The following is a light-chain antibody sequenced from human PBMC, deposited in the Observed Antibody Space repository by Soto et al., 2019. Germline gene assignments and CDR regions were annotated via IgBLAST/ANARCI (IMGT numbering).Light chain of an antibody. V-gene: IGLV2-14*03. CDR2: DVS. J-gene: IGLJ2*01. Sequence: QSALTQPASVSGSPGQSIAISCTGTSSDVGAHNYVSWYQQHPGKAPKLMIYDVSNRPSGVSTRFSGFKSGNTASLTISVLQAEDEADYYCSSYTGTTTLVIFGGGTKLTVL. CDR3: SSYTGTTTLVI. CDR1: SSDVGAHNY.